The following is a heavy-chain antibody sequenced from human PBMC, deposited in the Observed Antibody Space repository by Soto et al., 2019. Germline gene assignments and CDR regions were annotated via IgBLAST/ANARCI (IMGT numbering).Heavy chain of an antibody. CDR1: DDFISSYY. D-gene: IGHD3-9*01. CDR2: VSTNGTT. J-gene: IGHJ6*02. V-gene: IGHV4-4*07. Sequence: SETLSLTCTVSDDFISSYYWNWIRQPAGKGLEWIGRVSTNGTTNYNPSLESRVAMSVDTSKNQFSLKLTSVTAADTAVYFCARADYEILTGSYAMDVWGQGTTVTVSS. CDR3: ARADYEILTGSYAMDV.